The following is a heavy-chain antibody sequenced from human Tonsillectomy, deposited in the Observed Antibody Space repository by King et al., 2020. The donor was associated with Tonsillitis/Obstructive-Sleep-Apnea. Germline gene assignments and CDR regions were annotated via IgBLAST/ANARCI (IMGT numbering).Heavy chain of an antibody. CDR1: RFTFSSYW. J-gene: IGHJ6*02. CDR2: INSDGSST. V-gene: IGHV3-74*01. Sequence: VQLVESGGDLVQPGGSLRLSCAASRFTFSSYWMHWVRQAPGKGLVWVSRINSDGSSTNYADSVKGRFTISRDNAKNTLYLQMNSLRAEDTAVYYCAKGDYTKHYYYYGMDVWGQGTTVTVSS. CDR3: AKGDYTKHYYYYGMDV. D-gene: IGHD4-11*01.